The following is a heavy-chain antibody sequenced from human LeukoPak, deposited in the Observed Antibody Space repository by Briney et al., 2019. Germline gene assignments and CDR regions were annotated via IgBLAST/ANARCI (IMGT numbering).Heavy chain of an antibody. CDR2: ISGSGGST. CDR3: ARDGNTAMVPGMDV. D-gene: IGHD5-18*01. V-gene: IGHV3-23*01. J-gene: IGHJ6*02. Sequence: GGSLRLSCAASGLTFSSYAMSWVRQAPGKGLEWVSGISGSGGSTYYADSVKGRFTISRDNSKNTLYLQMNSLRAEDTAVYYCARDGNTAMVPGMDVWGQGTTVTVSS. CDR1: GLTFSSYA.